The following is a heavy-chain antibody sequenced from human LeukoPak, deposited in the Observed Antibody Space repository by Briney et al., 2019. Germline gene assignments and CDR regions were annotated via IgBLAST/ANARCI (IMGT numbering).Heavy chain of an antibody. CDR2: INTNTGNP. Sequence: GASVKVSCKASGYTFTSYAMNWVRQAPGQGLEWMGWINTNTGNPTYAQGFTGRFVFSLDTSVSTAYLQISSLKAEDTAVYYCARVPSRDGYDLLFDYWGQGTLVTVSS. V-gene: IGHV7-4-1*02. CDR1: GYTFTSYA. CDR3: ARVPSRDGYDLLFDY. J-gene: IGHJ4*02. D-gene: IGHD5-24*01.